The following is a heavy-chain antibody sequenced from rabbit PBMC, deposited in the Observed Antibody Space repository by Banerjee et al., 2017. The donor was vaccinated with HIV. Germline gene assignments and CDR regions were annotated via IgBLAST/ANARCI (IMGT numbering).Heavy chain of an antibody. CDR2: IDPVLGNT. V-gene: IGHV1S7*01. J-gene: IGHJ4*01. Sequence: QLKETGGGLVQPGGSLTLSCKASGFDFSNYYMSWVRQAPGKGLEWIGYIDPVLGNTYYASWVNGRFTISSHNAQNTLYLQLNSLTAADTATYFCASYADYCASNLWGPGTLVTVS. CDR3: ASYADYCASNL. D-gene: IGHD2-1*01. CDR1: GFDFSNYY.